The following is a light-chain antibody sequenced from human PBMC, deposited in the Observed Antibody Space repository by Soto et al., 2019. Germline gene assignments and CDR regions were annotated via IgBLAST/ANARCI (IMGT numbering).Light chain of an antibody. V-gene: IGKV4-1*01. CDR2: WAS. J-gene: IGKJ4*01. CDR1: QSVLYSSNNKNY. CDR3: QQYYSKPLT. Sequence: DIVMTQSPDSLAVSLGERATINCKSSQSVLYSSNNKNYLGCYQQKVGQPPKLLIYWASTRESGVPDRFSGSGSGTDFTLTISILQAEDVAVYYCQQYYSKPLTFGGGTQVEIK.